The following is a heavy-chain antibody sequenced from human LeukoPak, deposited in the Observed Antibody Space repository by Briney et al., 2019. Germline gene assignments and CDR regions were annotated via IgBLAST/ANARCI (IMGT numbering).Heavy chain of an antibody. CDR2: INHGGST. V-gene: IGHV4-34*01. Sequence: SETLSLTCAVYGGSFSGYYWSWIRQPPGKGLEWIGEINHGGSTNYNPSLKSRVTISVDTSKNQFSLKLSSVTAADTAVYYCAREGGLIAAAGYFDYWGQGTLVTVSS. CDR3: AREGGLIAAAGYFDY. CDR1: GGSFSGYY. J-gene: IGHJ4*02. D-gene: IGHD6-13*01.